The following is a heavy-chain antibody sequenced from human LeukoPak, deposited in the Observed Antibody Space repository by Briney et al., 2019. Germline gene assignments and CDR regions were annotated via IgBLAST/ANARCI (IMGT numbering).Heavy chain of an antibody. Sequence: SETLSLTCTVSGGSISSSSYYWGWIRQPPGKRLEWIGSIYYSGSTYYNPSLKSRVTISVDTSKNQFSLKLSSVTAADTAVYYCARLPGNRGLRQTTNYYMDVWGKGTTVTVSS. V-gene: IGHV4-39*01. J-gene: IGHJ6*03. CDR2: IYYSGST. CDR1: GGSISSSSYY. D-gene: IGHD4-17*01. CDR3: ARLPGNRGLRQTTNYYMDV.